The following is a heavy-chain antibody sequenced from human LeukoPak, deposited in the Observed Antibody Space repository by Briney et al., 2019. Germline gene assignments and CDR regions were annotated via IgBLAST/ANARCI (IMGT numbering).Heavy chain of an antibody. Sequence: GGSLRLSCAASGFTLSSYAMSWVRQAPGKGLEWVSVISGSGGSTYYADSVKGRFTISRDNSKNTLYLQMNSLRAEDTAVYHCAKDLRLRYFTYWGQGTLVTVSS. CDR1: GFTLSSYA. D-gene: IGHD3-9*01. CDR2: ISGSGGST. J-gene: IGHJ4*02. V-gene: IGHV3-23*01. CDR3: AKDLRLRYFTY.